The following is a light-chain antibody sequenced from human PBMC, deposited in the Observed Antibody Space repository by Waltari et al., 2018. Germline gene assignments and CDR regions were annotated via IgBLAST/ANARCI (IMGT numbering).Light chain of an antibody. CDR3: QSYDSSLWV. CDR1: SGSIASNY. V-gene: IGLV6-57*02. Sequence: NFMLTQPHSVSESPGKTVTISCTGSSGSIASNYVQWYQQRPGSAPTTVIFESNKRPPGGPDRFSVSIDRSSNAASLTISGLKTEDEADYYCQSYDSSLWVFGGGTKLTVL. J-gene: IGLJ3*02. CDR2: ESN.